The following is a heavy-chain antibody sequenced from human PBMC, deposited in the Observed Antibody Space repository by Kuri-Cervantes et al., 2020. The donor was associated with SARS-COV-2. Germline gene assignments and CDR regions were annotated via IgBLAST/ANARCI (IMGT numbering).Heavy chain of an antibody. CDR1: GGTFSSYA. V-gene: IGHV1-69*05. CDR3: ARSAAGSNVLRFLEWLYNRDYYYGMDV. Sequence: SVKVSCKASGGTFSSYAISWVRQAPGQGLEWMGGIIPIFGTANYAQKFQGRVTMTRNTSISTAYMELSSLRSEDTAVYYCARSAAGSNVLRFLEWLYNRDYYYGMDVWGQGTTVTVSS. J-gene: IGHJ6*02. D-gene: IGHD3-3*01. CDR2: IIPIFGTA.